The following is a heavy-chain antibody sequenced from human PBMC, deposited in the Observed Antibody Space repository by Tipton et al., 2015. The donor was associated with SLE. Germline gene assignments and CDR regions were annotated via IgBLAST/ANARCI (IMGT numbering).Heavy chain of an antibody. CDR2: INHSGSA. D-gene: IGHD3-3*01. V-gene: IGHV4-34*01. J-gene: IGHJ4*02. CDR1: GGSISSYY. CDR3: ARGGYDFWSGPGNY. Sequence: TLSLTCTVSGGSISSYYWSWIRQPPGKGLEWIGEINHSGSATYNPSLKSRVTISLDTSKNQFSLKLRSVTAADTAVYYCARGGYDFWSGPGNYWGQGIMVTVSS.